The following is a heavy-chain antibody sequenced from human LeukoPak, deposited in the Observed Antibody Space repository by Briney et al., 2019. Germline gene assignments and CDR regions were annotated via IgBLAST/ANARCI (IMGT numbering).Heavy chain of an antibody. CDR1: GFTFSSYA. D-gene: IGHD3-3*01. V-gene: IGHV3-23*01. CDR2: ISGSGGST. CDR3: AKDRVWGEIYDFWSGPTYYFDY. J-gene: IGHJ4*02. Sequence: PGGSLRLSCAASGFTFSSYAMSWVRQAPGKGLEWVSAISGSGGSTYYADSVKGRFTISRDNSKNTLYLQMNSLRAEDTAVYYCAKDRVWGEIYDFWSGPTYYFDYWGQGTLVTVSS.